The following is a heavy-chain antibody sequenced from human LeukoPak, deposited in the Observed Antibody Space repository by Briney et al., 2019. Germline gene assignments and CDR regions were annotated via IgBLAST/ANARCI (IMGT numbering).Heavy chain of an antibody. Sequence: PGGSLRLSCAASGFTFSSYGMHWVRQAPGKGLEWVAFIRYDGSNKYYADSVKGRFTISRDNSKNTLYLQMNSLRAEDTAVYYCARSERGPYYYYYGMDVWGQGTTVTVSS. J-gene: IGHJ6*02. V-gene: IGHV3-30*02. D-gene: IGHD1-1*01. CDR1: GFTFSSYG. CDR3: ARSERGPYYYYYGMDV. CDR2: IRYDGSNK.